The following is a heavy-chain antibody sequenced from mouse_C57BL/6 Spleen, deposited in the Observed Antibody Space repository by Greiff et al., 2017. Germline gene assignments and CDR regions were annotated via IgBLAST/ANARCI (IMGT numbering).Heavy chain of an antibody. D-gene: IGHD3-1*01. Sequence: QVQLKQPGAELVRPGSSVKLSCKASGYTFTSYWMNWVKPRHIQGLEWIGNIDPSDSETHYTQKFKDKATLTVDKSSSTAYMQLSSLTSEDSAVYYCARSGYSPPWLAYWGQGTLVTVSA. CDR2: IDPSDSET. CDR1: GYTFTSYW. V-gene: IGHV1-52*01. CDR3: ARSGYSPPWLAY. J-gene: IGHJ3*01.